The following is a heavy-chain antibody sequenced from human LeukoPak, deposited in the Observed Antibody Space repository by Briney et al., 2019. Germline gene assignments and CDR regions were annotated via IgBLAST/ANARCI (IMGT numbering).Heavy chain of an antibody. Sequence: GGSLRLSCAASGFTFSTYAMSWVRQSPGKGLEWVSTISGSGGSTYYADSVKGRFTISRDNSKNALYLQMNSLGAKDTAVYYCAKEFYFATAVWGQGTTVTVS. CDR3: AKEFYFATAV. CDR1: GFTFSTYA. J-gene: IGHJ6*02. CDR2: ISGSGGST. D-gene: IGHD2-15*01. V-gene: IGHV3-23*01.